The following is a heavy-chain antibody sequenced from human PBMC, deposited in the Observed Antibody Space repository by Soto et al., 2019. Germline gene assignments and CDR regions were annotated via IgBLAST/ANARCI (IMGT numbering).Heavy chain of an antibody. CDR1: GGPISSGDYY. CDR2: IYHSGNT. D-gene: IGHD1-7*01. V-gene: IGHV4-31*03. Sequence: SETLSLTCTVSGGPISSGDYYWSWIRQHPGKGLEWIGHIYHSGNTYYNPSLKSRVTMSVDTSTNQFSLNLSSVTAADTTVYYCARGNFGYDSWGQGTQVTVSS. J-gene: IGHJ4*02. CDR3: ARGNFGYDS.